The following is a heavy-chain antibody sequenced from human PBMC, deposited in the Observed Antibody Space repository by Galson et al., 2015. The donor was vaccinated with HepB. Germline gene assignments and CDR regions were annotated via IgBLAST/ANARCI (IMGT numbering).Heavy chain of an antibody. CDR2: INPNSGGT. J-gene: IGHJ5*02. D-gene: IGHD6-13*01. V-gene: IGHV1-2*06. CDR3: TGFAVRQLASTGWFDP. CDR1: GYTFTGYY. Sequence: SVKVSCKASGYTFTGYYMHWVRQAPGQGLEWMGRINPNSGGTNYAQKFQGRVTMTRDTSISTAYMALSRLRSDDTAVYYCTGFAVRQLASTGWFDPWGQGTLVTVSS.